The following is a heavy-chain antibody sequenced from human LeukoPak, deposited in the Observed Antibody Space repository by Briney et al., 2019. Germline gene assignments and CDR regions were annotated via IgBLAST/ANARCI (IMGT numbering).Heavy chain of an antibody. CDR2: ISSSGST. V-gene: IGHV4-61*02. CDR3: ARGGYYYDSSGYSPDDAFDI. J-gene: IGHJ3*02. D-gene: IGHD3-22*01. CDR1: GDSISSGDYY. Sequence: SETLSLTCTVSGDSISSGDYYWSWIRQPAGKGLEWIGRISSSGSTNYNPSLKSRVTISVDTSKNQFSLKLSSVTAADTAVYFCARGGYYYDSSGYSPDDAFDIWGQGTMVTVSS.